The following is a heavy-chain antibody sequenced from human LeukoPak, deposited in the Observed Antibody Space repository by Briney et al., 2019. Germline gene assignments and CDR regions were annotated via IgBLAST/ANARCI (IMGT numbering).Heavy chain of an antibody. J-gene: IGHJ4*02. CDR2: IKSKTDGGTT. CDR1: GFTFSNAW. V-gene: IGHV3-15*01. D-gene: IGHD3-22*01. Sequence: PGGSLRLSCAASGFTFSNAWMSWVRQAPGKGLEWVGRIKSKTDGGTTDYAAPVKGRFTISRDDSKNTLYLQMNSLKTEDTAVYYCTTQYYYGSSGYYTDYWGQGTLVTVSS. CDR3: TTQYYYGSSGYYTDY.